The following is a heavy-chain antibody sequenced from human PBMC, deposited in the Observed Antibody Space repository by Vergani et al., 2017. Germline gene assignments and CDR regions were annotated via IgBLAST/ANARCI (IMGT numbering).Heavy chain of an antibody. J-gene: IGHJ4*02. CDR1: GGSISSYY. V-gene: IGHV4-4*07. D-gene: IGHD6-19*01. Sequence: QVQLQESGPGLVKPSETLSLTCTVSGGSISSYYWSWIRQPAGKGLEWIGRIYTSGSTNYNPSLKSRVTMSVDTSQNQFSLKLSSVTAADTAVYYCAREGAGLGRNSSGWYSHVYSDGSMSERKKRFDYWGQGTLVTVSS. CDR2: IYTSGST. CDR3: AREGAGLGRNSSGWYSHVYSDGSMSERKKRFDY.